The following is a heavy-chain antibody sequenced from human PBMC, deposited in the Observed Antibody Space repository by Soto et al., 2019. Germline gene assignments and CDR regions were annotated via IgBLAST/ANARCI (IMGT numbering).Heavy chain of an antibody. Sequence: QVQLVESGGGVVQPGRSLRLSCAASGFTFSSYGMHWVRQAPGKGLEWVAVIWYDGSNKYYADSVKGRFTISRDNSKNTLYLQMNSLRAEDTAVYYCERDMREAATSYYFDYWGQGTLVTVSS. D-gene: IGHD2-15*01. CDR1: GFTFSSYG. J-gene: IGHJ4*02. V-gene: IGHV3-33*01. CDR2: IWYDGSNK. CDR3: ERDMREAATSYYFDY.